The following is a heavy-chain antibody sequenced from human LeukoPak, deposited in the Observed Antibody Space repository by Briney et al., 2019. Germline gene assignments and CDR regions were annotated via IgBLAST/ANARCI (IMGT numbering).Heavy chain of an antibody. CDR3: AREPHMVRGVPLGNYGMDV. CDR2: IYSGGST. V-gene: IGHV3-66*01. CDR1: GLTVSSNY. Sequence: GGSLRLSCAASGLTVSSNYMSWVRQAPGKGLEWVSVIYSGGSTYYADSAKGRFTISRDNSKNTLYLQMNSLRAEDTAVYYCAREPHMVRGVPLGNYGMDVWGQGTTVTVSS. J-gene: IGHJ6*02. D-gene: IGHD3-10*01.